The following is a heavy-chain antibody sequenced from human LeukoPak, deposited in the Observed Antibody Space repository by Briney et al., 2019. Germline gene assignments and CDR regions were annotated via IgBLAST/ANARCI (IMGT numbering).Heavy chain of an antibody. J-gene: IGHJ5*02. CDR3: ARGLGKLIAAADRNWFDP. D-gene: IGHD6-13*01. V-gene: IGHV4-34*01. CDR1: GGSFSGYY. Sequence: SETLSLTCAVYGGSFSGYYWSWIRQPPGKGLEWIGEINHSGSTNYNPSPKSRVTISVDTSKNQFSLKLSSVTAADTAVYYCARGLGKLIAAADRNWFDPWGQGTLVTVSS. CDR2: INHSGST.